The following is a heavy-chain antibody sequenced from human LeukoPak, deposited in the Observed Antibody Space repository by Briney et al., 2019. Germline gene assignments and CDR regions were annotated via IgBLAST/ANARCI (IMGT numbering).Heavy chain of an antibody. CDR3: AREDYYGSGSYYNEGY. Sequence: GGSLRLSCATSGFTFRSYDMRWVRQALGKGLEWVSGITDTGAGTYYADSVKGRFTVSRDNSRNTLYLQMNSLRVEDTAVYYCAREDYYGSGSYYNEGYWGQGTLVTVSS. D-gene: IGHD3-10*01. CDR2: ITDTGAGT. CDR1: GFTFRSYD. V-gene: IGHV3-23*01. J-gene: IGHJ4*02.